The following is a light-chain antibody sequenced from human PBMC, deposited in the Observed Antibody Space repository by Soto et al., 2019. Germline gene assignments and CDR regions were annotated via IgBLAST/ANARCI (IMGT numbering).Light chain of an antibody. V-gene: IGLV2-23*01. CDR1: TSDVGSYTL. CDR2: EGG. J-gene: IGLJ1*01. CDR3: CSYAGSSTFYV. Sequence: QSVLTQPASVSGSPGQSITISCTRGTSDVGSYTLVSWYQQHPGKAPKLIIYEGGKRPSGVSNRFSGSKSGNTASLTISGLQAEDEADYYCCSYAGSSTFYVFGTGTKVTVL.